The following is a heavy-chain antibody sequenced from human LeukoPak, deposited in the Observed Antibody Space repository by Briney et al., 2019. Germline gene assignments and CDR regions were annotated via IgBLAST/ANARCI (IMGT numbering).Heavy chain of an antibody. CDR2: ISSTI. CDR3: ARGAYYYYMDV. Sequence: GGSLRLSCAASGFTLSSYSMCWVRQAPGKGLEWVSYISSTIYYADSVKGRFTISRDNAKNSLYLQMNSLRAEDTAVYYCARGAYYYYMDVWGKGTTVTVSS. J-gene: IGHJ6*03. V-gene: IGHV3-48*04. CDR1: GFTLSSYS.